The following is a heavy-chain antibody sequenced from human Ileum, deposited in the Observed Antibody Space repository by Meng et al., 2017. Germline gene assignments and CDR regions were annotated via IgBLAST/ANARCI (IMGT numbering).Heavy chain of an antibody. CDR1: GASISSSNW. D-gene: IGHD2/OR15-2a*01. CDR2: IFHTGST. Sequence: QLQGAGPGLVDPSGTLPLTCVVSGASISSSNWWNWVRQPPGKGLEWIGEIFHTGSTNYNPSLKSRVTISADKSKNQFSLNLSSVTAADTAVYYCATNKNKKIDYWGQGTLVTVSS. CDR3: ATNKNKKIDY. J-gene: IGHJ4*02. V-gene: IGHV4-4*02.